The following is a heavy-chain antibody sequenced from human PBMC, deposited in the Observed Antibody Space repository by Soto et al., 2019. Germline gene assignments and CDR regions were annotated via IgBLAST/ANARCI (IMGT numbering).Heavy chain of an antibody. V-gene: IGHV3-23*01. Sequence: EVQLFESGGGLVQPGGSLRLSCAASGFTFSTYAMSWVRKAPGKGLEWVSGIGGGGSSTYYADSVKGRFTISRDNSKNTLHLQMNSLRAEDTAVYYCAKSGDGGHYDYLGQGTLVTVSS. D-gene: IGHD3-10*01. CDR2: IGGGGSST. J-gene: IGHJ4*02. CDR1: GFTFSTYA. CDR3: AKSGDGGHYDY.